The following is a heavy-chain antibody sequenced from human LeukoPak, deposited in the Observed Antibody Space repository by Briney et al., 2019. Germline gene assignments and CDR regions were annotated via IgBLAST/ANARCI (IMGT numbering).Heavy chain of an antibody. Sequence: TSETLSLTCAVSGYSISSGYYWGWIRQPPGKGLEWIGSIYHSGSTYYNPSLKSRVTISVDTSKNQFSLKLSSVTAADTAVYYCARHAPGYSCSWYPLGAFDIWGQGTMVTVSS. CDR1: GYSISSGYY. V-gene: IGHV4-38-2*01. J-gene: IGHJ3*02. CDR2: IYHSGST. D-gene: IGHD6-13*01. CDR3: ARHAPGYSCSWYPLGAFDI.